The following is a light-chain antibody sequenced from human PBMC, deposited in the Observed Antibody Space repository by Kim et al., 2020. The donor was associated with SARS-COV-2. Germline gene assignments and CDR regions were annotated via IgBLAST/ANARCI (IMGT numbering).Light chain of an antibody. Sequence: SASVGDRVTITGRASQSLGGWLAWYQQRPGKAPKLLIYKASTLENGVPSRFSGSGSGTEFTLTISSLQPDDFATYYCHQYNSPWTFGQGTKVDIK. V-gene: IGKV1-5*03. CDR1: QSLGGW. J-gene: IGKJ1*01. CDR3: HQYNSPWT. CDR2: KAS.